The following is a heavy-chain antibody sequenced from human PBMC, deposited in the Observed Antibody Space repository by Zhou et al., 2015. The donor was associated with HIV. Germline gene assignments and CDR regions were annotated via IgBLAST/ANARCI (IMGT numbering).Heavy chain of an antibody. J-gene: IGHJ4*02. V-gene: IGHV3-33*05. D-gene: IGHD3-9*01. CDR1: GFTFSSYG. CDR2: ISYGGSSQ. CDR3: ARVRLPGRHFDWVRSPPSY. Sequence: QVQLVESGGGVVQPGRSLRLSCAASGFTFSSYGMHWVRQAPGKGLEWVAVISYGGSSQYYYADSVKGRFTISRDDSKKTLYLDMNSLRVEDTAVYYCARVRLPGRHFDWVRSPPSYWGQGVQVTVSS.